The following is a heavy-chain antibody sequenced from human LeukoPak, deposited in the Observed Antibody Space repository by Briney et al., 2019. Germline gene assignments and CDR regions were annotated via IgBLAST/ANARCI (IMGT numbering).Heavy chain of an antibody. D-gene: IGHD3-3*01. CDR1: GFTFSSYA. V-gene: IGHV3-23*01. CDR2: ISGSGGST. J-gene: IGHJ6*02. CDR3: AKDRSSITIFGVVAEYYYYYCGMDV. Sequence: HPGGSLRLSCAASGFTFSSYAMSWVRQAPGKGLEWVSAISGSGGSTYYADSVKGRFTISRDNSKNTLYLQMNSLRAEDTAVYYCAKDRSSITIFGVVAEYYYYYCGMDVWGQGTTVTVSS.